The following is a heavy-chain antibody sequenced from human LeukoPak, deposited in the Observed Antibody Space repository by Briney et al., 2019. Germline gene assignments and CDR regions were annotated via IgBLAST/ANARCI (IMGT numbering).Heavy chain of an antibody. V-gene: IGHV1-46*01. D-gene: IGHD3-22*01. Sequence: ASVKLSCKTSGYTFTTYYIHWVRQAPGQGLEWLGIINPSGGTTTYAQRFQGRVTMTRDTSTSTVYMELNTLRSEDTAVYYCARGSNYYYDVTADYPRYWGQGTLVTVSS. CDR2: INPSGGTT. CDR1: GYTFTTYY. CDR3: ARGSNYYYDVTADYPRY. J-gene: IGHJ4*02.